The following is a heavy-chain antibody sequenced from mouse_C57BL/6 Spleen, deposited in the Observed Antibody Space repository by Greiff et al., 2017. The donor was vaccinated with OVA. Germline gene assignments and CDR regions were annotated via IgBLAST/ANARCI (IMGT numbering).Heavy chain of an antibody. CDR3: ASLYDGYSYYFDY. J-gene: IGHJ2*01. CDR1: GYAFSSYW. D-gene: IGHD2-3*01. Sequence: VQRVESGAELVKPGASVKISCKASGYAFSSYWMNWVKQRPGKGLEWIGQIYPGDGDTNYNGKFKGKATLTADKSSSTAYMQLSSLTSEDSAVYFCASLYDGYSYYFDYWGQGTTLTVSS. V-gene: IGHV1-80*01. CDR2: IYPGDGDT.